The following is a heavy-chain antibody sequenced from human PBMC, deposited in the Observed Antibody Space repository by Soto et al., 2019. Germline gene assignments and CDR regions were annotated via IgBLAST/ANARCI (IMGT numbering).Heavy chain of an antibody. V-gene: IGHV1-46*03. J-gene: IGHJ6*03. CDR1: GYTFTSYY. CDR3: ARGISGYDPDYYYYMDV. Sequence: KKQRASVKVSCKASGYTFTSYYMHWVRQAPGQGLEWMGIINPSGGSTSYAQKFQGRVTMTRDTSTSTVYMELSSLRSEDTAVYYCARGISGYDPDYYYYMDVWGKGTTVTVSS. D-gene: IGHD5-12*01. CDR2: INPSGGST.